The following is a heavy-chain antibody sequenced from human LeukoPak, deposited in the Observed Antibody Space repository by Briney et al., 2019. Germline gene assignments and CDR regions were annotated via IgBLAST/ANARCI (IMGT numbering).Heavy chain of an antibody. CDR1: GFSVTNNY. V-gene: IGHV3-53*01. CDR2: FYVGGAT. CDR3: ARGDGYNFFDY. J-gene: IGHJ4*02. Sequence: GGSLRLSCAVSGFSVTNNYMSWVRQAPGKGLEWVSVFYVGGATYYADSVKGRFTISRDDSENTLYLQMKSLRAEDTAVYYCARGDGYNFFDYWGQGTLVTVSS. D-gene: IGHD5-24*01.